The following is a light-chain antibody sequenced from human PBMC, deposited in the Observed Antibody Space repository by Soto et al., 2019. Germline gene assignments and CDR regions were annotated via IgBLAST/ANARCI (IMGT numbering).Light chain of an antibody. V-gene: IGKV3-20*01. CDR2: SSS. Sequence: EIVLTQSPGTLSLSPGERATISCRASQSVRGSPLGWYQQKPGQAPRLLIYSSSRGASGVPDRFSGSGSGTYFPLTISMLEPEDFALYYCQNVDSAGSFGQGTTLEI. J-gene: IGKJ2*01. CDR3: QNVDSAGS. CDR1: QSVRGSP.